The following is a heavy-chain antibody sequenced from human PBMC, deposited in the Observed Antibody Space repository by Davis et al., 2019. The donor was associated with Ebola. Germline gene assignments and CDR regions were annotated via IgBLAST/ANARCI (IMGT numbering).Heavy chain of an antibody. CDR1: GFTFSSYA. Sequence: GESLKISCAASGFTFSSYAMSWVRQAPGKGLEWVSAISGSGGSTYYADSVKGRFTISRDNSKNTLYLQMNSLRAEDTAVYYCAREILTGYYNGPTDYYGMDVWGQGTTVTVSS. D-gene: IGHD3-9*01. V-gene: IGHV3-23*01. CDR2: ISGSGGST. J-gene: IGHJ6*02. CDR3: AREILTGYYNGPTDYYGMDV.